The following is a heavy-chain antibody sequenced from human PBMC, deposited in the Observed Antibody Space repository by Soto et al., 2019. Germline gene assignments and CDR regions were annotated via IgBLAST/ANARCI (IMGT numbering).Heavy chain of an antibody. V-gene: IGHV3-21*01. J-gene: IGHJ4*02. D-gene: IGHD1-1*01. CDR3: ARDSSGNDDHLDY. CDR1: GFTFSTYS. Sequence: EVQLVESGGGLVKPGGSLRLSCAASGFTFSTYSLNWVRQAPGKGLEWVSSISSSSSYIYYADSLKGRFTISRDNAKNSLYLQMNSLRAEDTAVYYCARDSSGNDDHLDYWGQGTLVTVSS. CDR2: ISSSSSYI.